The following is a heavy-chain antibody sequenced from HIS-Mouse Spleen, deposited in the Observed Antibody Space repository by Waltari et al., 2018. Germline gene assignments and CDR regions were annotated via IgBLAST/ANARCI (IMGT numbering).Heavy chain of an antibody. Sequence: QVQLQESGPGLVKPSETLSLTCTVSGGSISSYYWSWIRQPPGKGLEWIGYIYYSGSTNYTPSLKVRVTISVDTSKNQFSLKLSSVTAADTAVYYCARGRVRSTMVRGVIKGGDWFDPWGQGTLVTVSS. V-gene: IGHV4-59*01. D-gene: IGHD3-10*01. J-gene: IGHJ5*02. CDR2: IYYSGST. CDR1: GGSISSYY. CDR3: ARGRVRSTMVRGVIKGGDWFDP.